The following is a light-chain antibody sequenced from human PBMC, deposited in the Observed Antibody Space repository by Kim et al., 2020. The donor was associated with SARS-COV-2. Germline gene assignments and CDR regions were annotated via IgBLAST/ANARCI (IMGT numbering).Light chain of an antibody. Sequence: DIQMTQSPSSLSASVGDRVTITCQASQDISNYLNWYQQKPGKAPKVLIFEASNLETGVPSRFSGSGSGTDFTFTISSLQPEDIATYYCQQYDNLPLTFGGGTKVDIK. CDR2: EAS. V-gene: IGKV1-33*01. CDR3: QQYDNLPLT. J-gene: IGKJ4*01. CDR1: QDISNY.